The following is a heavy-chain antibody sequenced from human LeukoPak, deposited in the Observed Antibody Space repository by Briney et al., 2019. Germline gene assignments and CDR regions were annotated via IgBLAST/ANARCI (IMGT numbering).Heavy chain of an antibody. D-gene: IGHD3-22*01. V-gene: IGHV3-33*01. CDR2: IWYDGSNK. Sequence: PGRSLRLSCAASGFTFRSYGMHWVRQAPGKGLEWVALIWYDGSNKYYADSVRGRFTISRDNSKNTLYLEMNSLRGEDTAVYYCARGVTNYYDSSGYYAVDFWGQGTLVTVSS. J-gene: IGHJ4*02. CDR1: GFTFRSYG. CDR3: ARGVTNYYDSSGYYAVDF.